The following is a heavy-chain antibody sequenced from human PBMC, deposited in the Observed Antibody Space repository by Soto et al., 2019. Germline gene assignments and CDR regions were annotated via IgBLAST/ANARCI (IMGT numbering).Heavy chain of an antibody. J-gene: IGHJ6*02. D-gene: IGHD4-17*01. V-gene: IGHV3-23*01. CDR1: GFTFSSYA. CDR3: SKDRGDCDYGLSFFYGMDV. CDR2: ISGSGVST. Sequence: EVQLLESGGGLVQPGGSLRLSCAASGFTFSSYAMSWVRQAPGKGLEWVSAISGSGVSTYYADSVKGRFTISRDNSKCTLYLQMNSLRAEDTAVYYCSKDRGDCDYGLSFFYGMDVWGQGTTVTVSS.